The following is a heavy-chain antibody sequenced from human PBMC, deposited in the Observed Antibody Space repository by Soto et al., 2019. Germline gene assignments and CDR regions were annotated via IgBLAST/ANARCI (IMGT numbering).Heavy chain of an antibody. V-gene: IGHV6-1*01. Sequence: PNLSLSCAISGDSVFSNSDAWNWIRQSPSRGLECLGRNYYRSRWYSDYAASVKSRITIKTDTSRNQFSLHLNSVTPEDTAMYFCAREFCRTCLEYWGRGSLVPVSS. CDR1: GDSVFSNSDA. CDR3: AREFCRTCLEY. J-gene: IGHJ4*02. CDR2: NYYRSRWYS.